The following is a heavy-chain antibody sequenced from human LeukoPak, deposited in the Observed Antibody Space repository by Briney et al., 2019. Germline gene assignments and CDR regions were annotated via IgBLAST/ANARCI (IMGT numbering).Heavy chain of an antibody. CDR3: ARRPTGTFDPQFDS. Sequence: GESPKISCQGSGYSFTSYWIGWVRQMSGKGLEWMGATYPDDSQSRYSPSFQGQVTISVDKSISTAYLQWSSLKASDTAMYYCARRPTGTFDPQFDSWGQGTLVTVSS. CDR2: TYPDDSQS. J-gene: IGHJ4*02. CDR1: GYSFTSYW. V-gene: IGHV5-51*01. D-gene: IGHD1-1*01.